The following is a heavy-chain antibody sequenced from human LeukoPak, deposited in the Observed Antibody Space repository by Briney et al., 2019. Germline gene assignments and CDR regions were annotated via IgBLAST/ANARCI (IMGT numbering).Heavy chain of an antibody. CDR1: GFTFSSYS. D-gene: IGHD3-9*01. Sequence: GGSLRLSCAASGFTFSSYSMNWVRQAPGKGLEWVSSISSSSSYIYYADSVKGRFTISRDNAKNSVYLQMNSLRDEDTAVYYCVRDDDLFTDYTHGDHWGQGTLVTVSS. CDR2: ISSSSSYI. CDR3: VRDDDLFTDYTHGDH. J-gene: IGHJ5*02. V-gene: IGHV3-21*01.